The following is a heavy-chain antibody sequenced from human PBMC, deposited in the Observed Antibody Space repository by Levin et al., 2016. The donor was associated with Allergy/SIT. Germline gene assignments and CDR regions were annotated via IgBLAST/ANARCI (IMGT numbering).Heavy chain of an antibody. CDR3: ASGRSSRFGYSSGWYSDY. Sequence: WVRQAPGQGLEWMGGIIPIFGTANYAQKFQGRVTITADESTSTAYMELSSLRSEDTAVYYCASGRSSRFGYSSGWYSDYWGQGTLVTVSS. J-gene: IGHJ4*02. CDR2: IIPIFGTA. D-gene: IGHD6-19*01. V-gene: IGHV1-69*01.